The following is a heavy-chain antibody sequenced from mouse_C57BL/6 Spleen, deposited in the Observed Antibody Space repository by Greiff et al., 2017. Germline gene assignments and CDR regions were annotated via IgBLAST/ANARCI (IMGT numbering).Heavy chain of an antibody. J-gene: IGHJ3*01. CDR3: VRQNLLGGWFAY. D-gene: IGHD2-1*01. Sequence: EVKLVESGGGLVQPKGSLKLSCAASGFSFNTYAMNWVRQAPGKGLEWVARIRSKSNNYATYYADSVKDRFTISRDDSESMLYLQMNNLKTEDTAMYYCVRQNLLGGWFAYWGQGTLVTVSA. CDR2: IRSKSNNYAT. V-gene: IGHV10-1*01. CDR1: GFSFNTYA.